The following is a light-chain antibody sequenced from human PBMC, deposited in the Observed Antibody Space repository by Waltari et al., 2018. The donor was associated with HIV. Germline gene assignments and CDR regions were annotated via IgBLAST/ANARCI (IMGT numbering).Light chain of an antibody. J-gene: IGLJ2*01. CDR1: SSAVGGYNY. CDR2: EVS. Sequence: QSALTQPPSASGSPGQSVTISCTRPSSAVGGYNYVSWYQQHPGKAPKLMIYEVSKRPSGVPDRFSGSKSGNTASLTVSGLQAEDEADYYCSSYAGSNNLVFGGGTKLTVL. CDR3: SSYAGSNNLV. V-gene: IGLV2-8*01.